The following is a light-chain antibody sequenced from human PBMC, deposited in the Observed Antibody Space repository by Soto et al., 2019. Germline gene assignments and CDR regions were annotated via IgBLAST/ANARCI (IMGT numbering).Light chain of an antibody. V-gene: IGKV3-20*01. CDR2: GAS. CDR1: QSVSSSY. Sequence: EIVLTQSPGTLSLSPGERATLSCRASQSVSSSYLGWYQQKPGQAPRLLIYGASSRATGVPDRFSGSGSGTDFTLTMTSLQPEDFAVYYCQQYGSSLLTFGGGTKVEIK. CDR3: QQYGSSLLT. J-gene: IGKJ4*01.